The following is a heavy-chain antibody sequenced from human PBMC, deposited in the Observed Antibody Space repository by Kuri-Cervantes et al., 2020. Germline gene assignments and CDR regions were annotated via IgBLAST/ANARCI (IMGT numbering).Heavy chain of an antibody. V-gene: IGHV3-30*02. J-gene: IGHJ4*02. CDR2: IRYDGSNK. D-gene: IGHD1-14*01. CDR3: APTDTTETFDY. Sequence: LSLTCAASGFTFSDSAMHWVRQAPGKGLEWVAFIRYDGSNKYYADSVKGRFTISRDNSKNTLYLQTNTLRGEDTAVYYCAPTDTTETFDYWGQGTLVTVSS. CDR1: GFTFSDSA.